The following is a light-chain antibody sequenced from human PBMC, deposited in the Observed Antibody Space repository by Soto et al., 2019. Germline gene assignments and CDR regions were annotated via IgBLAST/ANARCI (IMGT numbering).Light chain of an antibody. CDR3: QQYYSYPPFT. J-gene: IGKJ3*01. CDR1: QGISSY. Sequence: AIRMTQSPSSFSASTGDRVTITCRASQGISSYLAWYQQKPGKAPKLLIYAASTLQSGVPSRFSGSGCWTDFSLIISCLQSEDFATYYFQQYYSYPPFTFGPGTKVDIK. CDR2: AAS. V-gene: IGKV1-8*01.